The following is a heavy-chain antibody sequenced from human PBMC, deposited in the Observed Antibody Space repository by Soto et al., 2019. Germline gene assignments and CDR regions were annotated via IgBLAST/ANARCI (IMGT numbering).Heavy chain of an antibody. J-gene: IGHJ4*02. V-gene: IGHV3-23*01. Sequence: EVQLLESGGGLVQPGGSLRLSCAASGFTFSSYAMTWVRLAPGKGLEWVSGISVSSTYRNYADLVKGRFTISRDDSKNMVYLQMNSLRVDDTAVYYCAKYRVGPGKDAPAQWGQGTLVTVSS. CDR3: AKYRVGPGKDAPAQ. D-gene: IGHD3-10*01. CDR1: GFTFSSYA. CDR2: ISVSSTYR.